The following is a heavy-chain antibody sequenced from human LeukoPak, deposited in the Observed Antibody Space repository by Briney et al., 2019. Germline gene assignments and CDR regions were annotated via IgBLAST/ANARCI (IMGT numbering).Heavy chain of an antibody. J-gene: IGHJ4*02. CDR1: GGSISSSSYY. V-gene: IGHV4-61*05. CDR2: IYYSGST. CDR3: ARTHDYGDDTHDY. D-gene: IGHD4-17*01. Sequence: SETLSLTCSVSGGSISSSSYYWSWIRQPPGKGLEWIGYIYYSGSTNYNPSLKSRVTISVDTSKNQFSLKLSSVTAADTAVYYCARTHDYGDDTHDYWGQGTLVTVSS.